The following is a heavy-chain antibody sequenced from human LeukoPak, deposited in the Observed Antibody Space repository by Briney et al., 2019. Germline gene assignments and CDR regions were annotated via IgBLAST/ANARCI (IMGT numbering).Heavy chain of an antibody. D-gene: IGHD1-1*01. CDR3: ARTGSTGGY. Sequence: SETLSLTCTVSGGSVSGGNYYCSWPRQSPGTGLEWIGYIHYSGSAVYNPSLKSRVTMSIDTSKNQFALNLSSVTAADTAVYYCARTGSTGGYWGQGTLVTVSS. V-gene: IGHV4-61*01. CDR1: GGSVSGGNYY. CDR2: IHYSGSA. J-gene: IGHJ4*02.